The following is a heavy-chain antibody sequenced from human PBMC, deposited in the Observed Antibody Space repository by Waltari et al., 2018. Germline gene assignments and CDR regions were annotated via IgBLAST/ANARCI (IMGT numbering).Heavy chain of an antibody. V-gene: IGHV4-34*02. CDR2: INDGGIT. CDR3: AKPLYTSGWHGYET. D-gene: IGHD3-22*01. CDR1: GGSFRAYY. J-gene: IGHJ5*02. Sequence: QVQLQQWGAGQLKTSETLSLTCAVSGGSFRAYYWAWIRQRPGNGLEWIGEINDGGITNSKPSLKSRVTISVDTSKNQFSLRLTSVTGADTAVYYCAKPLYTSGWHGYETWGPGNLVTVSS.